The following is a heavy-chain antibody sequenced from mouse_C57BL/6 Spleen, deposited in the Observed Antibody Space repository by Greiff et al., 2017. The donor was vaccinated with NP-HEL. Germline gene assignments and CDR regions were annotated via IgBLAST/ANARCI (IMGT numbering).Heavy chain of an antibody. Sequence: EVQLQQSGPELVKPGASVKISCKASGYSFTGYYMNWVKQSPEKSLEWIGEINPSTGGTTYNQKFKAKATLTVDKSSSTAYMELRSLTSEDSAVYYCARSDGYYVEYWGQGTTLTVSS. CDR2: INPSTGGT. V-gene: IGHV1-42*01. CDR1: GYSFTGYY. CDR3: ARSDGYYVEY. J-gene: IGHJ2*01. D-gene: IGHD2-3*01.